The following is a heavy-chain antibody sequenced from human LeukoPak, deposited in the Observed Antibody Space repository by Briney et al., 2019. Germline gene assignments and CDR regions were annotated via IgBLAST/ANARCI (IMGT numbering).Heavy chain of an antibody. Sequence: GASVKVSCKASGGTFSSYAISWVRQAPGQGLEWMGGIIPIFGTANYAQKFQGRVTITADESTSTAYMELSSLRSEDTALYYCARDLGEYSSGWYPLGYWGQGTLVTVSS. D-gene: IGHD6-19*01. J-gene: IGHJ4*02. CDR3: ARDLGEYSSGWYPLGY. CDR2: IIPIFGTA. V-gene: IGHV1-69*13. CDR1: GGTFSSYA.